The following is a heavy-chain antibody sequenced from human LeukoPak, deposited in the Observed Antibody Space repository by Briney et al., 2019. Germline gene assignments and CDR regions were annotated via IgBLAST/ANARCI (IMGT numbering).Heavy chain of an antibody. CDR2: ISYEGLQS. D-gene: IGHD1-26*01. J-gene: IGHJ4*02. Sequence: GGSLRLSCAASGFSFSNYAMHWVRQAPNTGLEWVACISYEGLQSWYADSVQGRFTISRDSSTLYLQMNSLRAEDTAIYYCAKSELRSVGATHFDYWGQGTLVTVSS. V-gene: IGHV3-30*18. CDR3: AKSELRSVGATHFDY. CDR1: GFSFSNYA.